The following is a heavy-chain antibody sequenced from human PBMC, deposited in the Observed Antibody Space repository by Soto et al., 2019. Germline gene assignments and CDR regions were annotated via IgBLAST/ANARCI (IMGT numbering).Heavy chain of an antibody. CDR3: ARGTFIAVAGVLGY. CDR1: GDSVSSSTSA. Sequence: SQTLSLTCAISGDSVSSSTSAWAWIRQSPSRGLEWLGRTLYRSKWYNEYASFLRGRIDVNADTSKNTLYLQMNSLRAEDTAVYYCARGTFIAVAGVLGYWGQGTLVTVSS. J-gene: IGHJ4*02. V-gene: IGHV6-1*01. CDR2: TLYRSKWYN. D-gene: IGHD6-19*01.